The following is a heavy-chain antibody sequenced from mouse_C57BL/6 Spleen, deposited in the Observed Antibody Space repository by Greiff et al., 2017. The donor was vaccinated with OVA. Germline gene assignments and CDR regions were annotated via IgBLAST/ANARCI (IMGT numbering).Heavy chain of an antibody. CDR1: GFTFSDYY. D-gene: IGHD1-1*01. J-gene: IGHJ3*01. Sequence: EVQGVESGGGLVQPGGSLKLSCAASGFTFSDYYMYWVRQTPEKRLEWVAYISNGGGSTYYPDTVKGRFTISRDNAKNTLYLQMSRLKSEDTAMYYCARGVYGSSSWFAYWGQGTLVTVSA. CDR2: ISNGGGST. V-gene: IGHV5-12*01. CDR3: ARGVYGSSSWFAY.